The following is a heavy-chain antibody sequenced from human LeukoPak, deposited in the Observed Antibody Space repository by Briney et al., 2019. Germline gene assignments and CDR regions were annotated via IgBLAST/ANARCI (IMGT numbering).Heavy chain of an antibody. Sequence: GGSLRLSCAASGFTFSSYDMHGVRQATGKGLEWVSAIGTAGDTYYPGSVKGRFTISRENAKNSLYLQMNSLRAGDTAVYYCARRGYSSGWYDYYGMDVWGQGTTVTVSS. J-gene: IGHJ6*02. V-gene: IGHV3-13*04. CDR2: IGTAGDT. CDR1: GFTFSSYD. D-gene: IGHD6-19*01. CDR3: ARRGYSSGWYDYYGMDV.